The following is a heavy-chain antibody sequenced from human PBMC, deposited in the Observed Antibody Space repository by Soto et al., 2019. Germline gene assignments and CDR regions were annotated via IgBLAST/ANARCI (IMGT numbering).Heavy chain of an antibody. V-gene: IGHV1-8*01. D-gene: IGHD1-20*01. J-gene: IGHJ4*02. CDR3: AREYNWKNPYVD. CDR1: GYTFTSYD. CDR2: MNPNSGNT. Sequence: ASVKVSCKASGYTFTSYDINWVRQATGQGLEWMGWMNPNSGNTGYAQKFQGRVTMTRNTSISTAYMELSSLRSEDTAVYYCAREYNWKNPYVDWGQGTLVTVSS.